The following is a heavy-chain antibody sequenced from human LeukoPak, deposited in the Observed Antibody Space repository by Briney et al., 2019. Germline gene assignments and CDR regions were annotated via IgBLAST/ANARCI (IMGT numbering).Heavy chain of an antibody. Sequence: SETLSLTCAVYGGSFSGYYWSWIRQPPGKGLEWIGEINHSGSTNYNPSLKSRVTISVDTSKSQFSLKLSSVTAADTAVYYCARGRPKGYCSSTSCYTVNWFDPWGQGTLVTVSS. J-gene: IGHJ5*02. CDR2: INHSGST. CDR1: GGSFSGYY. D-gene: IGHD2-2*02. CDR3: ARGRPKGYCSSTSCYTVNWFDP. V-gene: IGHV4-34*01.